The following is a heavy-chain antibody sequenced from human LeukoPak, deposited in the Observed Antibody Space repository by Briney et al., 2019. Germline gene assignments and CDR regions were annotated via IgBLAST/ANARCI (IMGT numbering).Heavy chain of an antibody. V-gene: IGHV4-39*07. D-gene: IGHD3-22*01. CDR3: ARVSPRDTYYLGMDV. J-gene: IGHJ6*02. Sequence: SETLSLTCSVSGGSISRSTYYWGWIRQPPGKGLEWIGSIYYSGSTFYNPSLKSRVTISVDTSKKQFSLNLSSVTAADTAVYYCARVSPRDTYYLGMDVWGRGTTVTVSS. CDR2: IYYSGST. CDR1: GGSISRSTYY.